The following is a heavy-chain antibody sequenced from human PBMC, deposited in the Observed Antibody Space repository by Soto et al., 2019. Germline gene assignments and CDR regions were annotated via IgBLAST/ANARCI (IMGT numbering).Heavy chain of an antibody. CDR1: GGTFSSYA. J-gene: IGHJ4*02. CDR3: ASAPNYYDSSGYGSFDY. Sequence: SVKVSCKASGGTFSSYAISWVRQAPGHGLEWMGGIIPIFGTANYAQKFQGRVTITADESTSTAYMELSSLRSEDTAVYYCASAPNYYDSSGYGSFDYWGQGTLVTVSS. V-gene: IGHV1-69*13. CDR2: IIPIFGTA. D-gene: IGHD3-22*01.